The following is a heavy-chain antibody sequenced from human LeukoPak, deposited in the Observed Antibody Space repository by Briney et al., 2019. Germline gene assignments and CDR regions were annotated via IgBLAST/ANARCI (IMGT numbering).Heavy chain of an antibody. CDR1: GFTFSNYW. V-gene: IGHV3-7*01. CDR3: AKDVGATARIDYYYYMDV. D-gene: IGHD1-26*01. CDR2: IQQDGSEK. Sequence: GGSLRLSCVVSGFTFSNYWMTWVRQAPGKGLEWVANIQQDGSEKYYADSVKGRFTISRDNSKNTLYLQMNSLRAEDTAVYYCAKDVGATARIDYYYYMDVWGKGTTVTISS. J-gene: IGHJ6*03.